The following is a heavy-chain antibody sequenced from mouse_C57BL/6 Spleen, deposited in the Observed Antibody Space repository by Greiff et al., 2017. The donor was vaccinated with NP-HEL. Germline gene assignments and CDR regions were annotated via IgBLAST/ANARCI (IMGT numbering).Heavy chain of an antibody. J-gene: IGHJ3*01. CDR2: ILPGSGST. Sequence: QVQLKESGAELMKPGASVKLSCKATGYTFTGYWIEWVKQRPGHGLEWIGEILPGSGSTNYNEKFKGKATFTADTSSNTAYMQLSSLTTEDSAIYYCARNGIYYYGSSYGFAYWGQGTLVTVSA. D-gene: IGHD1-1*01. V-gene: IGHV1-9*01. CDR3: ARNGIYYYGSSYGFAY. CDR1: GYTFTGYW.